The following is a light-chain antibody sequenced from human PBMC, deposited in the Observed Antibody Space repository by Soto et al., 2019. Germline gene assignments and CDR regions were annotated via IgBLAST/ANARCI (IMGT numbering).Light chain of an antibody. Sequence: ENVLTQSPCTLSWSPGERATLSWRTSQSVGNNYLVWYQQKPGQAPRLLIYGTSSRATGIPDRFSGSGSGTDFTLTISRLETEDFAVYYCQQYSNSPRTFGQGTKVDIK. J-gene: IGKJ1*01. CDR2: GTS. CDR3: QQYSNSPRT. V-gene: IGKV3-20*01. CDR1: QSVGNNY.